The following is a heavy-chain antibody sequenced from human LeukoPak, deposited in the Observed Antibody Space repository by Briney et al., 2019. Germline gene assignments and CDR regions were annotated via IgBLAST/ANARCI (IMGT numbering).Heavy chain of an antibody. CDR2: ISWDGGST. CDR1: GFTFDDYA. D-gene: IGHD3-22*01. CDR3: AKGPNYYDSSGYYHFDY. V-gene: IGHV3-43D*03. Sequence: GGSLRLSCAASGFTFDDYAMHWVRQAPGKGLEWVSLISWDGGSTYYADSVKGRFTISRDNSKNSLYLQMNSLRAEDTALYYCAKGPNYYDSSGYYHFDYWGQGTLVTVSS. J-gene: IGHJ4*02.